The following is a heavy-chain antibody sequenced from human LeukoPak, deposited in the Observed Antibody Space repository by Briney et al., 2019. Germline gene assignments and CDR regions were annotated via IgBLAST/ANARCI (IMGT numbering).Heavy chain of an antibody. CDR1: GLTLSGYW. Sequence: GGSLRLSCAASGLTLSGYWMHWVRQAPGKGLPWVSRINGDASSTSYADSVKGRFTISRDNAKSTLYLQMNSLRVEDTAVYYCARARGNTYGYFEYWGQGTLATVSS. CDR2: INGDASST. CDR3: ARARGNTYGYFEY. J-gene: IGHJ4*02. V-gene: IGHV3-74*01. D-gene: IGHD5-18*01.